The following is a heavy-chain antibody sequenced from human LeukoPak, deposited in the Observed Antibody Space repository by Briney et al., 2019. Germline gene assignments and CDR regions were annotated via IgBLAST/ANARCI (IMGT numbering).Heavy chain of an antibody. CDR3: ARYYYGSGSYQWFHY. V-gene: IGHV4-30-4*01. D-gene: IGHD3-10*01. CDR2: IYYSGST. Sequence: KASETLSLTCTVSGGSISSGDYYWSRIRQPPGKGLEWIGYIYYSGSTYYNPSLKSRVTISVDTSKNQFSLKLSSVTAADTAVYYCARYYYGSGSYQWFHYWGQGTLVTVSS. J-gene: IGHJ4*02. CDR1: GGSISSGDYY.